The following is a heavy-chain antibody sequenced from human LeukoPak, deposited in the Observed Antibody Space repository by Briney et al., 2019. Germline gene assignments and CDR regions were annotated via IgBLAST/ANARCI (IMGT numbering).Heavy chain of an antibody. D-gene: IGHD6-6*01. CDR2: INNSSDSK. J-gene: IGHJ3*02. CDR1: GFTFKKYT. V-gene: IGHV3-48*01. CDR3: ARDRFVARPPKPTAFDI. Sequence: GGSLRLSCAASGFTFKKYTMNWVRQAPGKGLEWASYINNSSDSKYYADSVKGRFTISRDNANNSLFLQMNSLRAEDTAVYYCARDRFVARPPKPTAFDIWGQGTMVTVSS.